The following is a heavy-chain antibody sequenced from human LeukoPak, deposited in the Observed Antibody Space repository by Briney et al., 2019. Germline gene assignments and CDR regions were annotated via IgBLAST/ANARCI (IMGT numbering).Heavy chain of an antibody. D-gene: IGHD3-22*01. V-gene: IGHV1-2*02. J-gene: IGHJ4*02. CDR3: AREFLDREKKEFDY. CDR2: INPKSGDT. Sequence: GASVKVSCKASGYTFTDYYMHWVRQAPGQGLQWMGWINPKSGDTWYAQRFQGRVTLTRNTSISTAYMELSSLKSDDTAVYYCAREFLDREKKEFDYWGQGAPVTVSS. CDR1: GYTFTDYY.